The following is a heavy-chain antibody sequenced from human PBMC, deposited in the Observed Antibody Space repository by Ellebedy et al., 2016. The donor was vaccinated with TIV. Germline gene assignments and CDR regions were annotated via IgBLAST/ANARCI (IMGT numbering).Heavy chain of an antibody. D-gene: IGHD4-11*01. CDR1: GYTFASHG. Sequence: AASVKVSCKASGYTFASHGIGWVRQAPGQGLEWMGWTSTYNGHTNYAQKLQGRVTMTTDTSTSTAYMELRSLRSDDTAVYYCARDGGAMTTVTTYDYWGQGTLVIVSS. J-gene: IGHJ4*02. CDR2: TSTYNGHT. V-gene: IGHV1-18*01. CDR3: ARDGGAMTTVTTYDY.